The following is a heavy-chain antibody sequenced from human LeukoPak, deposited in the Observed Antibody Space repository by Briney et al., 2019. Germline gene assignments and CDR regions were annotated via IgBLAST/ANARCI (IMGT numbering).Heavy chain of an antibody. CDR2: IRYDGSNK. CDR1: GFTFSSYG. Sequence: PGGSLRLSCAASGFTFSSYGMHWVRQAPGKGLGWVAFIRYDGSNKYYADSVKGRFTISRDNSKNTLYLQMNSLRAEDTAVYYCAKDYSYRNSITMVRGVHSSSYYYYYMDVWGKGTTVTISS. V-gene: IGHV3-30*02. CDR3: AKDYSYRNSITMVRGVHSSSYYYYYMDV. D-gene: IGHD3-10*01. J-gene: IGHJ6*03.